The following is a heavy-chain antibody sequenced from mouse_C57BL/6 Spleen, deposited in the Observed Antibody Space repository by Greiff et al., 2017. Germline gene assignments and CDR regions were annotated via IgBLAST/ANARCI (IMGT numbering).Heavy chain of an antibody. V-gene: IGHV1-9*01. Sequence: QVQLQQSGAELMKPGASVKLSCKATGYTFTGYWIEWVKQRPGHGLEWIGEILPGSGSTNYTEKFKGKATFTADTSSNTAYMQLSSLTTEDSAIYYCARGLGQSTPYWYVDVWGTGTTVTVSS. D-gene: IGHD3-1*01. CDR3: ARGLGQSTPYWYVDV. CDR1: GYTFTGYW. J-gene: IGHJ1*03. CDR2: ILPGSGST.